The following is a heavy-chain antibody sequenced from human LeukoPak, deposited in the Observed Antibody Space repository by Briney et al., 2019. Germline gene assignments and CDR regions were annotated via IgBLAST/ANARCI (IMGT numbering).Heavy chain of an antibody. V-gene: IGHV1-18*01. J-gene: IGHJ3*02. CDR1: GYTFRQYS. CDR3: ARDYILPLETDNGDGFAI. D-gene: IGHD3-3*02. Sequence: SVKVSCKASGYTFRQYSISWVRQAPGKGFEWMGWVSPSHTTRVYAQDFQGRVTMTADTNTNTVSMELRSLKFDDTAVYFCARDYILPLETDNGDGFAIWGQGTVVTVSS. CDR2: VSPSHTTR.